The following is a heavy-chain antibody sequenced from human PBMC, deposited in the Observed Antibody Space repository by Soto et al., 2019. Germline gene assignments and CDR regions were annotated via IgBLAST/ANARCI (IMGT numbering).Heavy chain of an antibody. CDR3: TREREDYYDSSGYYYFDY. D-gene: IGHD3-22*01. CDR1: GFTFGDYV. Sequence: GGSLRLSCTASGFTFGDYVMSWVRQAPGKGLEWVGFIRSKAYGGTTEYAASVKGRFTISRDDSKSIAYLQMNSLKTEDTAVYYCTREREDYYDSSGYYYFDYWGQGTLVTVSS. J-gene: IGHJ4*02. CDR2: IRSKAYGGTT. V-gene: IGHV3-49*04.